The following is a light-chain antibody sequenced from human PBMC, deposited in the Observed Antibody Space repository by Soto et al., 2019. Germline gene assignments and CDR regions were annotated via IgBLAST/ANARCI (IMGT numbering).Light chain of an antibody. J-gene: IGKJ2*01. CDR1: QSVSSN. CDR3: QQYNNWPPMYT. CDR2: GAS. V-gene: IGKV3-15*01. Sequence: EIVMTQSPATLSVSPGERATLSCRASQSVSSNLAWYQQKPGQAPRLLIYGASTRATGIPARFSRSGSGTEFTLTISSLQSEDFAVYYCQQYNNWPPMYTFGQGTKLEIK.